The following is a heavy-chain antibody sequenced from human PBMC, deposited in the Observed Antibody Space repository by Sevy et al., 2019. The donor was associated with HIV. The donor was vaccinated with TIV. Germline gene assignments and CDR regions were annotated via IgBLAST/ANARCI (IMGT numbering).Heavy chain of an antibody. CDR1: GFTFSSYS. Sequence: GGSLRLSCAASGFTFSSYSMNWVRQAPGKGLEWVSSISSSSSYIYYADSLKGLFTISRDNAKNSLYLQMNSLRAEDTGVYYCARDGGLDFVVVTAYFDYWGQGTLVTVSS. J-gene: IGHJ4*02. V-gene: IGHV3-21*01. CDR2: ISSSSSYI. D-gene: IGHD2-21*02. CDR3: ARDGGLDFVVVTAYFDY.